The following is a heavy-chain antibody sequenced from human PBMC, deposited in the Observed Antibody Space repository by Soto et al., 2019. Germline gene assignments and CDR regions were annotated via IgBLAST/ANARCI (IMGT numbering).Heavy chain of an antibody. J-gene: IGHJ4*02. Sequence: QVQLQESGPGLVKPSETLSLTCAVSGDSISTNNWWSWVRQPPGKGLEWIGEIYHSGSTNYNPSLKSRVTISAGRSKNQLSLRLNSVTAADTAVYFCARDTHWGLGDWGQGTLVIVSS. CDR3: ARDTHWGLGD. CDR2: IYHSGST. CDR1: GDSISTNNW. D-gene: IGHD7-27*01. V-gene: IGHV4-4*02.